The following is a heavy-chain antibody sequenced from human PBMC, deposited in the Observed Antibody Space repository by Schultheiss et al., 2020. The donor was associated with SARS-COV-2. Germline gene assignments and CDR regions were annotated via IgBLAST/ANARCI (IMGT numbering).Heavy chain of an antibody. CDR1: GFTFSSYA. J-gene: IGHJ4*02. V-gene: IGHV3-23*01. CDR3: AKDPSSGWYPYYFDY. D-gene: IGHD6-19*01. Sequence: GGSLRLSCAASGFTFSSYAMSWVRQAPGKGLEWVSAISGSGYSTYYADSVKGRFTISRDNAKNSLYLQMNSLRAEDTAVYYCAKDPSSGWYPYYFDYWGQGTLVTVSS. CDR2: ISGSGYST.